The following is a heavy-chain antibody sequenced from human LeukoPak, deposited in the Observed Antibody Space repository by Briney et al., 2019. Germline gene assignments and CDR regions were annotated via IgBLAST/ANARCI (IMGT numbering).Heavy chain of an antibody. Sequence: PGGSLRPTCAASGFIFSNAWMSWVRQAPGKGLEWVGRIKSKTDGGTTDYAAPVKGRFTISRDDSTNTLYLQMNSLKTEDTAVYYCTTEAYYDSSAYSSFDYWGQGTLVTVSS. CDR1: GFIFSNAW. CDR2: IKSKTDGGTT. J-gene: IGHJ4*02. V-gene: IGHV3-15*01. D-gene: IGHD3-22*01. CDR3: TTEAYYDSSAYSSFDY.